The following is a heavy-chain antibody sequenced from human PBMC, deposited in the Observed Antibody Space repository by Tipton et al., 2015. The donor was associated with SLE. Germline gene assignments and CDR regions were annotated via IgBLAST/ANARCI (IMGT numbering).Heavy chain of an antibody. Sequence: GLVKPSETLSLTCTVSGFSFSSYYWSWIRQPPGKGLEWIGYVYYSGSTNYNPSLRGRITTSVDTTKNQFSLKLTSVTAADTAVYYCARHRWRWNDAFDIWGQGTMVTVSS. J-gene: IGHJ3*02. CDR2: VYYSGST. CDR1: GFSFSSYY. CDR3: ARHRWRWNDAFDI. D-gene: IGHD5-24*01. V-gene: IGHV4-59*08.